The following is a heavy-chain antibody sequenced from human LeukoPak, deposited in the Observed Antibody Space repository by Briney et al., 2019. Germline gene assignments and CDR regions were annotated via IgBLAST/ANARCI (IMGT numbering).Heavy chain of an antibody. CDR3: ARERHNGARLKFYDY. CDR2: INHSGST. J-gene: IGHJ4*02. V-gene: IGHV4-34*01. Sequence: SETLSLTCAVYGGSFSGYYWSWIRQPPGKGLEWIGEINHSGSTNYNPSLKSRVTISVDTSKNQFSLKLSSVTAADTAVYYCARERHNGARLKFYDYWGQGTQVTLSS. CDR1: GGSFSGYY. D-gene: IGHD2-8*01.